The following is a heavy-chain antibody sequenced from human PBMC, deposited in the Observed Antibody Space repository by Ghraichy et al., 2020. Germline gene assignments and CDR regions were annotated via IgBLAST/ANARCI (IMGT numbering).Heavy chain of an antibody. D-gene: IGHD2-2*01. CDR2: IYNTGST. CDR3: ARGYEGWFDP. Sequence: ESLNISCGISGGSLGNHYWSWMRQAPGKEMEWIGYIYNTGSTNYNPSLKSRVTMSVDTSMNQISLNIRSVTAADTAVYYCARGYEGWFDPWGQGTLVTVSS. V-gene: IGHV4-59*11. CDR1: GGSLGNHY. J-gene: IGHJ5*02.